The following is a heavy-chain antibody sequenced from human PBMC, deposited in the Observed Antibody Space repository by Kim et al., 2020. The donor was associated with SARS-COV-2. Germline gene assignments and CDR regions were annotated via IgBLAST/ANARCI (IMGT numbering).Heavy chain of an antibody. CDR1: GFTVSSNY. D-gene: IGHD3-10*01. CDR3: ARDAMVQGPTWYYGMDV. CDR2: IYSGGST. V-gene: IGHV3-53*01. Sequence: GGSLRLSCAASGFTVSSNYMSWVRQAPGKGLEWVSVIYSGGSTYYADSVKGRFTISRDNSKNTLYLQMNSLRAEDTAVYYCARDAMVQGPTWYYGMDVWGQGTTVTVSS. J-gene: IGHJ6*02.